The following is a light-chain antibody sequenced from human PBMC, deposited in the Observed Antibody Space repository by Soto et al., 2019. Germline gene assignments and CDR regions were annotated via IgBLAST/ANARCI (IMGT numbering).Light chain of an antibody. CDR1: SSNIENNY. CDR3: SSYTSSSTMT. J-gene: IGLJ2*01. CDR2: ENN. Sequence: QSVLTQPPSVSAAPGQKVTISCSGSSSNIENNYVSWYQHLPGTAPKLLIYENNRRPSGIPDRFSGSKSGTSATLGITGLQTGDEADYYCSSYTSSSTMTFGGGTKVTVL. V-gene: IGLV1-51*02.